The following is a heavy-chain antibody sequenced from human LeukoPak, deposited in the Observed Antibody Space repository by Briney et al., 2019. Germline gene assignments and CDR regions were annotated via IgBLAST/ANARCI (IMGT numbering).Heavy chain of an antibody. CDR3: ARDLGRYYYASGSYYSYYMDV. J-gene: IGHJ6*03. V-gene: IGHV1-2*02. CDR1: GYTFTGYY. Sequence: GSVKVSCKASGYTFTGYYMHWVRQAPGQGLEWMGWINPNSGGTNYAQKFQARVTMTRDTSISTAYMELSRLRSDDTAVYYCARDLGRYYYASGSYYSYYMDVWGKGTTVTVSS. D-gene: IGHD3-10*01. CDR2: INPNSGGT.